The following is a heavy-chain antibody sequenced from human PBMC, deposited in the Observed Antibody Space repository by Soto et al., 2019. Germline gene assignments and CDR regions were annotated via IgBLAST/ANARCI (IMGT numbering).Heavy chain of an antibody. D-gene: IGHD2-21*02. Sequence: GASLRLCCGGSGGTFRNCAMRWGRQPPGKGLEWVSALRVSGATTFYAESVEGRFAISRDNSKNTLYLQMNSLRAEDTAVYYCAKDGPYYGGDCLQGYFDFWGQGT. CDR3: AKDGPYYGGDCLQGYFDF. CDR2: LRVSGATT. V-gene: IGHV3-23*01. CDR1: GGTFRNCA. J-gene: IGHJ4*02.